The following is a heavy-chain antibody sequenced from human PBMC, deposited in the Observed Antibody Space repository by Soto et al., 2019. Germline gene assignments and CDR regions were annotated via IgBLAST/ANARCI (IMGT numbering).Heavy chain of an antibody. J-gene: IGHJ4*02. V-gene: IGHV4-59*01. CDR2: IYDSGIT. D-gene: IGHD3-22*01. Sequence: GPGPATSSETLSLTCNVSSRSINSYYWSWVRQPPGKGLEWIGYIYDSGITSYNPSLKSRLTMSADTSKNQFSLKLTSVTGADTAVYYCARTYDSNGYANEFDFWGQGILVTVS. CDR3: ARTYDSNGYANEFDF. CDR1: SRSINSYY.